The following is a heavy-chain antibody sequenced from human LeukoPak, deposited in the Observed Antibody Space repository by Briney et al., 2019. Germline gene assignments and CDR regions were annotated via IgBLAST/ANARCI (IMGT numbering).Heavy chain of an antibody. CDR1: GFTFSSYA. Sequence: PGGSLRLSCAASGFTFSSYAMSWVRQAPGKGLEWVAFIRYDGSNKYYADSVKGRFTISRDNSKNTLYLQMNSLRAEDTAVYYCAKDGVGGWNDFDYYYYMDVWGKGTTVTVSS. D-gene: IGHD1-1*01. J-gene: IGHJ6*03. V-gene: IGHV3-30*02. CDR2: IRYDGSNK. CDR3: AKDGVGGWNDFDYYYYMDV.